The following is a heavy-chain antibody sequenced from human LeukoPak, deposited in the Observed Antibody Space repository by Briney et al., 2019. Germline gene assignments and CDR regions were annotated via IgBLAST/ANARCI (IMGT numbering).Heavy chain of an antibody. CDR1: GFTFSSYG. Sequence: GGSLRLSCAASGFTFSSYGMSWVRQAPGKGLEWVSAISGSGGSTYYADSVKGRFTISRDNSKNTLYLQMNILRPEDTAVYYCVREQWFDPWGQGTLVTVSS. D-gene: IGHD1/OR15-1a*01. CDR3: VREQWFDP. CDR2: ISGSGGST. V-gene: IGHV3-23*01. J-gene: IGHJ5*02.